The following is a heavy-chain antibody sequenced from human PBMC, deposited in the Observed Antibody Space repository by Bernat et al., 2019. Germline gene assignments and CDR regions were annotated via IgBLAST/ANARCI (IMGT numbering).Heavy chain of an antibody. D-gene: IGHD5-18*01. V-gene: IGHV1-69*06. J-gene: IGHJ6*02. CDR3: ARERVDTAMVTFYYYYGMDV. Sequence: QVQLVQSGAEVKKPGSSVKVSCKASGGTFSSYAISWVRQAPGQGLEWMGGIIPIFGTANYAQKFQGRGTITVDKSTSTAYMELSSLRSEDTAVYYCARERVDTAMVTFYYYYGMDVWGQGTTVTVSS. CDR2: IIPIFGTA. CDR1: GGTFSSYA.